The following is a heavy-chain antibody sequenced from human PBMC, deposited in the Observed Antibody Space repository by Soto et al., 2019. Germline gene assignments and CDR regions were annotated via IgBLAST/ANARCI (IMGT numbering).Heavy chain of an antibody. CDR3: AKHDYGDYELDY. J-gene: IGHJ4*02. Sequence: GGSLRLSCVASGFTFSSYGMHWVRQAPGKGLEWVAVISYDGSNKYYAGSVKGRFTISRDNSKNTLYLQMNSLRVEDTAVYYCAKHDYGDYELDYWGQGTLVTVSS. V-gene: IGHV3-30*18. D-gene: IGHD4-17*01. CDR2: ISYDGSNK. CDR1: GFTFSSYG.